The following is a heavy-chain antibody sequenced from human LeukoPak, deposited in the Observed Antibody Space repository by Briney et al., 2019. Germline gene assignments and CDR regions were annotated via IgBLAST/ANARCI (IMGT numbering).Heavy chain of an antibody. V-gene: IGHV3-23*01. D-gene: IGHD2-15*01. J-gene: IGHJ4*02. Sequence: SGGSLRLSCAVSGFTFSRFGMNWVRQAPGKGLEWVSGVSDSGGSTYYADSVKGRFTDSRDNSKNTLYLQMNSLRVEDTAAYYCAKDKVSGGDCFDYWGQGILVTVSS. CDR2: VSDSGGST. CDR1: GFTFSRFG. CDR3: AKDKVSGGDCFDY.